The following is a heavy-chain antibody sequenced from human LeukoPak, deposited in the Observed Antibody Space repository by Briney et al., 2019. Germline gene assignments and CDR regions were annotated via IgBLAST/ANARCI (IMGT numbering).Heavy chain of an antibody. V-gene: IGHV1-69*05. Sequence: PVKVSCKASGGTFSSYAISWVRQAPGQGLEWMGGIIPIFGTANYAQKFQGRVTITTDESTSTAYMELSSLRSEDTAVYYCARGGQHPAKYYYYYYMDVWGKGTTVTVSS. CDR2: IIPIFGTA. D-gene: IGHD6-13*01. CDR3: ARGGQHPAKYYYYYYMDV. J-gene: IGHJ6*03. CDR1: GGTFSSYA.